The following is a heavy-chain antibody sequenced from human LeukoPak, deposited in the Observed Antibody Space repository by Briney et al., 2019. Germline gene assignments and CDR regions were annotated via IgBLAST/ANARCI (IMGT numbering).Heavy chain of an antibody. D-gene: IGHD3-16*02. V-gene: IGHV3-7*01. Sequence: PGGSLRLSCVASGFTFSRYWMSWVRQAPGKGLEWVANINEDGSEKYFVGSVRGRFTISRDNAKNSLYLQMNSLRAEDTAVYYCARQRMGYRRYMDVWGKGTTVTISS. J-gene: IGHJ6*03. CDR3: ARQRMGYRRYMDV. CDR1: GFTFSRYW. CDR2: INEDGSEK.